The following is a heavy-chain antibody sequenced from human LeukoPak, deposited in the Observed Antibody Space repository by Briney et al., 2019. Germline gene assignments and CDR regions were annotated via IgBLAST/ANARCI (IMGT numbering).Heavy chain of an antibody. D-gene: IGHD5-24*01. CDR1: GGSISSGSYY. CDR3: ARANLGPSTFYY. Sequence: PSQTLSLTCTVSGGSISSGSYYWSCIRQPAGKGLEWIGSIYYSGSTYYNPSLKSRVTISVDTSKNQFSLKLSSVTAADTAVYYCARANLGPSTFYYWGQGNLVTVSS. CDR2: IYYSGST. V-gene: IGHV4-39*07. J-gene: IGHJ4*02.